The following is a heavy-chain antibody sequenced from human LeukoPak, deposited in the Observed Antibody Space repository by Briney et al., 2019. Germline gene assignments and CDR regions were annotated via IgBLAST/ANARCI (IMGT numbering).Heavy chain of an antibody. CDR3: AREYDSTGFDP. Sequence: EASVKVSCKASGYTFTGYYIHWVRQAPGQGLELMGWINPNNGGTNYAQKFQGRVTMTRDTSISTAYMELSRLRSDDTAVYYCAREYDSTGFDPWGQGTLVTVSS. D-gene: IGHD1-1*01. J-gene: IGHJ5*02. CDR2: INPNNGGT. CDR1: GYTFTGYY. V-gene: IGHV1-2*02.